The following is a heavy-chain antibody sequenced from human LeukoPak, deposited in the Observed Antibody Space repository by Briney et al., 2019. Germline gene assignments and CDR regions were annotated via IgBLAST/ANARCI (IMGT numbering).Heavy chain of an antibody. CDR2: ISGTGLTI. CDR3: ARDILTVAGAVDY. J-gene: IGHJ4*02. CDR1: GFTFSDYY. Sequence: GGSLRLSCAASGFTFSDYYMSWIRQAPGKGLEWVSYISGTGLTIYYADSVKGRFTISRDNAKNSLYLQMNSLRAEDTSVYYCARDILTVAGAVDYWGQGTLVTVSS. V-gene: IGHV3-11*04. D-gene: IGHD6-19*01.